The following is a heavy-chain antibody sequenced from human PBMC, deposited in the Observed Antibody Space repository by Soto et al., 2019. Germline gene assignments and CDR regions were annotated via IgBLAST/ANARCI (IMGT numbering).Heavy chain of an antibody. J-gene: IGHJ4*02. V-gene: IGHV2-26*01. D-gene: IGHD2-15*01. CDR2: IFSNDEK. CDR1: GFSLSNARMG. CDR3: ALGYCSGGSCYLSFPWVY. Sequence: QVTLKESGPVLVKPTETLTLTCTVSGFSLSNARMGVSWIRQPPGKALEWLAHIFSNDEKYYGTSLKSRLTIAKDTSKSQVVLTMTNMGPVDTATSYCALGYCSGGSCYLSFPWVYWGQGTLVTVSS.